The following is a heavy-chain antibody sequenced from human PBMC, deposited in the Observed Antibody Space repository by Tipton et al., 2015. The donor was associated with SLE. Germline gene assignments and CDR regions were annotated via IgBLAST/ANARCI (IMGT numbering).Heavy chain of an antibody. CDR3: VRENWGSGDY. D-gene: IGHD7-27*01. J-gene: IGHJ4*02. Sequence: RSLRLSCAASGFTFRNYGMHWVRQAPGKGLEWVAVIWYDGENKWHADSVEGRFTISRDNSKNTLYLQMNSLRVEDTAVYYCVRENWGSGDYWGQGTLVTVSS. CDR1: GFTFRNYG. V-gene: IGHV3-33*01. CDR2: IWYDGENK.